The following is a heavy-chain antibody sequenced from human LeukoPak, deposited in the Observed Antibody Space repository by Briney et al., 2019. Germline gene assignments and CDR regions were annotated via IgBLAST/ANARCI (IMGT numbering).Heavy chain of an antibody. J-gene: IGHJ6*02. V-gene: IGHV3-20*01. CDR3: ASGRELSHLGMDV. D-gene: IGHD1-26*01. CDR1: GFTFDDYG. Sequence: GGSLRLSCAASGFTFDDYGMSWVRQAPGKGLEWVSGINWNGGSTGYADSVKGRFTISRDNAKNSLYLQMNSLRAEDTALYHCASGRELSHLGMDVWGQGTTVTVSS. CDR2: INWNGGST.